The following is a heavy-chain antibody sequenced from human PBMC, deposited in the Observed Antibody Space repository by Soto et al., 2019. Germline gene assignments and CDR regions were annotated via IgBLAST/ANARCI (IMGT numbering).Heavy chain of an antibody. CDR3: ARERGLLPYYYYGMDV. V-gene: IGHV1-18*01. Sequence: GASVKVSCKASGYTFTSYGISWVRQAPGQGLEWMGWISAYNGNTNYAQKLQGRVTMTTDTSTSTAYMELRSLRSDDTAVYYCARERGLLPYYYYGMDVWGQGTTVTVSS. J-gene: IGHJ6*02. D-gene: IGHD2-15*01. CDR1: GYTFTSYG. CDR2: ISAYNGNT.